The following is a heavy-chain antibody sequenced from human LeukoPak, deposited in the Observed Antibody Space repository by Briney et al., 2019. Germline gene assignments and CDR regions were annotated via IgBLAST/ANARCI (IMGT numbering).Heavy chain of an antibody. D-gene: IGHD2-15*01. V-gene: IGHV3-23*01. CDR2: ISVSGDIT. CDR3: AKDQGFCSGGYCYGWFDP. J-gene: IGHJ5*02. CDR1: GFTVSAYG. Sequence: GGSLRLSCAASGFTVSAYGMGWVRQAPGEGLEWVSAISVSGDITNYADSVKGRFTISRDNYKNTVSLQMNGLRAEDTALYYCAKDQGFCSGGYCYGWFDPWGQETVVSLSS.